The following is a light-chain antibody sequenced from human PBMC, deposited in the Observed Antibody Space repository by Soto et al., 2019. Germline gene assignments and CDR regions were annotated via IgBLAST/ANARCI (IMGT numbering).Light chain of an antibody. V-gene: IGKV1-39*01. Sequence: DIHMTQSPSSLSASVGDRVAITCRASQPINDYLNWYRQAPGKAPTLLIYSASSLRSGVPSRFSGRGYGTNFTLIISSLQPEDFATYYCQQTYTNPPETFGPGTKVDIK. CDR1: QPINDY. CDR2: SAS. J-gene: IGKJ3*01. CDR3: QQTYTNPPET.